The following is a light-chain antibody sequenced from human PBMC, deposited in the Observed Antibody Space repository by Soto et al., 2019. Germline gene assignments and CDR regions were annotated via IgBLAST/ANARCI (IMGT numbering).Light chain of an antibody. CDR2: DAS. V-gene: IGKV3-11*01. Sequence: EIVLTQSPAIVSLSPGERATLSCRASQSVSSDLAWYQQKPGQGPRLLIYDASFRAAGISGRFSGSGSGTDFTLTISSLEPEDFAVYYCQQRRNWPVTFGQGTKLEIK. CDR1: QSVSSD. J-gene: IGKJ2*01. CDR3: QQRRNWPVT.